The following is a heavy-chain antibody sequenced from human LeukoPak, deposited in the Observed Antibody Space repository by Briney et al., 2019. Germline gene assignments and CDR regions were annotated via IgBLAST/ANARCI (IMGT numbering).Heavy chain of an antibody. J-gene: IGHJ4*02. CDR3: ARHFYSGSYYFDY. CDR1: GGSFSGYD. CDR2: INHSGTT. Sequence: SETLSITCAVYGGSFSGYDWSWIRQPPGKRLEWIGEINHSGTTNYKPALKSRATISVDTSKNQFSLKLSSVTAADTAVYYCARHFYSGSYYFDYWGQGTLVTVSS. D-gene: IGHD1-26*01. V-gene: IGHV4-34*01.